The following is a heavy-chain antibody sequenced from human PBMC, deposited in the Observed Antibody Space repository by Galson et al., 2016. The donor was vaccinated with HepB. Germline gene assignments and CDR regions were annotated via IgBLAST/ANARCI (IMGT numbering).Heavy chain of an antibody. J-gene: IGHJ4*02. D-gene: IGHD5-18*01. Sequence: SLRLSCAASGFTFSTYGMHWVRQAPGKGLGWVAVISYDGVTKYHADSVKGRFTISRDNSKNTLYLQMHRLRFEDTAVYYCASDPRQWQRGYNYGFEYWGQGTLVSVSS. CDR3: ASDPRQWQRGYNYGFEY. CDR2: ISYDGVTK. CDR1: GFTFSTYG. V-gene: IGHV3-30*03.